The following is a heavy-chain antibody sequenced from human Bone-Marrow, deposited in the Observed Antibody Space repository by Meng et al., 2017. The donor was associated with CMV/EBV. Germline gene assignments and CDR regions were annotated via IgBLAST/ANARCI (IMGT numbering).Heavy chain of an antibody. Sequence: GESLKISCKGSGYSFTSYWIGWVRQMPGKGLEWMGIIYPGDSDTRYSPSFQGQVTISADKSISTAYLQWSSLKASDTAMYYCARLRTDISGSNRPDWFDPWGQGTLVTVSS. CDR2: IYPGDSDT. V-gene: IGHV5-51*01. CDR3: ARLRTDISGSNRPDWFDP. CDR1: GYSFTSYW. J-gene: IGHJ5*02. D-gene: IGHD3-10*01.